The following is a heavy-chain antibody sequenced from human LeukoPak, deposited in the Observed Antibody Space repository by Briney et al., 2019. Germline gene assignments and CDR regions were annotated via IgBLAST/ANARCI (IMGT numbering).Heavy chain of an antibody. CDR2: INHSGST. J-gene: IGHJ4*02. D-gene: IGHD3-16*01. Sequence: PSETLSLTCTVSGVSISSGGYYWSWIRQPPGKGLEWIGEINHSGSTNYNPSLKSRVTISVDTSKNQFSLKLSSVTAADTAVYYCARGEPGTRIDYWGQGTLVTVSS. CDR3: ARGEPGTRIDY. V-gene: IGHV4-39*07. CDR1: GVSISSGGYY.